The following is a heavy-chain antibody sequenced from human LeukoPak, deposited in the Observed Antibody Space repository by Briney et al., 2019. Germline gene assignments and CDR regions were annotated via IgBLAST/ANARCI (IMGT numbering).Heavy chain of an antibody. CDR2: IKSKTDGGTT. V-gene: IGHV3-15*01. D-gene: IGHD6-13*01. J-gene: IGHJ4*02. CDR3: TTKYTSSWSPTN. CDR1: GFTFSNAW. Sequence: GGSLRLSCAASGFTFSNAWMTWVRPAPGKGVWWVGRIKSKTDGGTTDYAALVNGRFTISRNDSKNTLYLKMNSLKTEDTAVYYCTTKYTSSWSPTNWGQGTLVTVSS.